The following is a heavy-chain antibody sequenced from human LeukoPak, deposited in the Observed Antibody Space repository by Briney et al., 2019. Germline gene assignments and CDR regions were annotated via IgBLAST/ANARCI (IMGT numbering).Heavy chain of an antibody. CDR1: GYTFTSYG. D-gene: IGHD3-9*01. J-gene: IGHJ4*02. CDR3: ARDETHDILTGCYMGAKNY. V-gene: IGHV1-18*01. CDR2: ISAYNGNT. Sequence: ASVKVSCKASGYTFTSYGISWLRQAPGQGLEWMGWISAYNGNTNYAQKLQGRVTMTTDTSTSTAYMELRSLRSDDTAVYYCARDETHDILTGCYMGAKNYWGQGTLVTVSS.